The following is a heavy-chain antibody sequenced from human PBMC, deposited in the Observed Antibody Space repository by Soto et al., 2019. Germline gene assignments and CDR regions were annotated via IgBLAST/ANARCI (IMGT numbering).Heavy chain of an antibody. V-gene: IGHV3-30*04. Sequence: QVQLVESGGGVVQPGRSLRLSCAASGFTSSSYVMHWVRQAPGKGQEWVAVISYDGSNKHYADSVKGRFTISRDNSRNPLYLQMNSLRGEDTAVYYCARGDPYYGMDVWGQGTTVTVSS. CDR1: GFTSSSYV. J-gene: IGHJ6*02. CDR2: ISYDGSNK. CDR3: ARGDPYYGMDV.